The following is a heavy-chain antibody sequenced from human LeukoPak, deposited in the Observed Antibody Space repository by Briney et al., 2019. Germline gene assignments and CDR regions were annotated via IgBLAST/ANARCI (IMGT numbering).Heavy chain of an antibody. Sequence: ASVKVSCKASGYTFTGYYMHWVRQAPGQGLEWMGWINPNSGGTNYAQKFQGRVTMTRDTSISTAYMELSRLRSDDTAVYYCARLITIFGGVDYWGQGTLVTVSS. CDR2: INPNSGGT. J-gene: IGHJ4*02. V-gene: IGHV1-2*02. CDR1: GYTFTGYY. CDR3: ARLITIFGGVDY. D-gene: IGHD3-3*01.